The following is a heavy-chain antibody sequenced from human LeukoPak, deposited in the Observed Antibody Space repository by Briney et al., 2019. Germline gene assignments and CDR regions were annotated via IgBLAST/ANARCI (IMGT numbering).Heavy chain of an antibody. CDR3: ARSPHILTGENFDY. D-gene: IGHD3-9*01. CDR2: INPNSGGT. CDR1: GYSFTAYY. J-gene: IGHJ4*02. Sequence: GASVKVSCKASGYSFTAYYMHWVRQAPGLGLEWMGWINPNSGGTNYAQKFQGRVTMTRDTSITTAYMEMSRLRSDDTALYYCARSPHILTGENFDYWGQGTLVTVSS. V-gene: IGHV1-2*02.